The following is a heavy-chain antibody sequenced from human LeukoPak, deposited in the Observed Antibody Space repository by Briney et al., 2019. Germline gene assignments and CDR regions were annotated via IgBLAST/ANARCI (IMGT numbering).Heavy chain of an antibody. CDR3: ARDAVVVVAATRDDAFDI. V-gene: IGHV4-59*12. Sequence: PSETLSLTCTVSGGSISSYYWSWIRQPPGKGLEWIGSIYYSGSTYYNPSLKSRVTISVDTSKNQFSLKLSSVTAADTAVYYCARDAVVVVAATRDDAFDIWGQGTMVTVSS. J-gene: IGHJ3*02. CDR1: GGSISSYY. D-gene: IGHD2-15*01. CDR2: IYYSGST.